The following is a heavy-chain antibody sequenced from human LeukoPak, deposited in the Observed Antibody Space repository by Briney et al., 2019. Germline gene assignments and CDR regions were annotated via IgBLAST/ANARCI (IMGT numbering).Heavy chain of an antibody. CDR1: GFTFSSYA. V-gene: IGHV3-23*01. Sequence: GGSLRLSCAASGFTFSSYAMSWVRQAPGKGLEWVSTISGSGGSTYYADSVKGRFTISRDNSKNTLYLQMNGLRAEDTAVYYCAKDGLQMATPRYFQDWGQGTLVTVSS. D-gene: IGHD5-24*01. CDR3: AKDGLQMATPRYFQD. J-gene: IGHJ1*01. CDR2: ISGSGGST.